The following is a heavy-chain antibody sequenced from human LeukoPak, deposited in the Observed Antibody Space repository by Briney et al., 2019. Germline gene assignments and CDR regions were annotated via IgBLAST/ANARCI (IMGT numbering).Heavy chain of an antibody. CDR1: GDSVSSNSAA. CDR2: TYYRSKWYN. CDR3: ARDTKIRQGYYYYYYMDV. V-gene: IGHV6-1*01. D-gene: IGHD3-22*01. J-gene: IGHJ6*03. Sequence: SQTLSLTCAISGDSVSSNSAAWNWIRQSPSRGLEWLGRTYYRSKWYNDYAVSVKSRITINPDTSKNQFSLQLNSVTPEDTAVYYCARDTKIRQGYYYYYYMDVWGKGTTVTISS.